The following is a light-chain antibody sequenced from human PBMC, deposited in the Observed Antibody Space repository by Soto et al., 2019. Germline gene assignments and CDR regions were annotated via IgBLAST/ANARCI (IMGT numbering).Light chain of an antibody. CDR2: DVS. J-gene: IGLJ1*01. Sequence: QSALTQPRSVSGSPGQSVTISCTGTSSDVGIYNYVSWYQQHPGKAPKVMIYDVSERPSGVPDRFSGSKSGNTASLTISGLQAEDEADYYCCSYAGSPRYVFGPGTKVTVL. V-gene: IGLV2-11*01. CDR3: CSYAGSPRYV. CDR1: SSDVGIYNY.